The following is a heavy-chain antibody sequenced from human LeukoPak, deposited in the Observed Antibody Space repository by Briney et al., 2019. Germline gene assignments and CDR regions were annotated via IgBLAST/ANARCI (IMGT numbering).Heavy chain of an antibody. Sequence: GGSLRLSCAASGFTFSSYWVSWVRQAPGKGLEWVANIKQDGSEKYYVDSVKGRFTISRDNAENSLYLQMNSLRAEDTAVYYCAREQFALCDYWGQGTLVTVSS. J-gene: IGHJ4*02. CDR3: AREQFALCDY. CDR1: GFTFSSYW. D-gene: IGHD3-10*01. V-gene: IGHV3-7*01. CDR2: IKQDGSEK.